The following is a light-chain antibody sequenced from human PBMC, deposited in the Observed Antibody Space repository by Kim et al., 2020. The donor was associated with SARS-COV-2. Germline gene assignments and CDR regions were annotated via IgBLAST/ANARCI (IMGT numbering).Light chain of an antibody. CDR3: QTYDNSLTTYV. Sequence: QSVLTQPPSVSGAPGQTVTISCTGSNYNIGAGYGVHWYQQLPRTAPKLLIHDKNNRPSGVPDRFSGSESGTSASLAITGLQAEDEAEYYCQTYDNSLTTYVFGAGTKVTVL. J-gene: IGLJ1*01. CDR1: NYNIGAGYG. V-gene: IGLV1-40*01. CDR2: DKN.